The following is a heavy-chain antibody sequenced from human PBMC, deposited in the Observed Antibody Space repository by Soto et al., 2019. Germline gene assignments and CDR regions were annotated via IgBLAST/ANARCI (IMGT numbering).Heavy chain of an antibody. CDR2: ISADNGNT. D-gene: IGHD1-26*01. V-gene: IGHV1-18*01. J-gene: IGHJ4*02. CDR3: ARDRGSYALDY. CDR1: GYTFTIYG. Sequence: QVQLVQSGAEVKKPGASVKVSCKASGYTFTIYGITWARQAPGQGLAWMGWISADNGNTHSARKLQGRVTMTTDTSTSTAYMERMSLRSDDKAVYYCARDRGSYALDYWGQGTLVTVSS.